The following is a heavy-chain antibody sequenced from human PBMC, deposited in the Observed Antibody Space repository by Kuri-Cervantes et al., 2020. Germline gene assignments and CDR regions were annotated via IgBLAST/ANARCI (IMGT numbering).Heavy chain of an antibody. CDR1: GFIFSSYG. J-gene: IGHJ6*03. CDR2: ISSSSSTI. V-gene: IGHV3-48*01. D-gene: IGHD2-15*01. CDR3: ARGRSSPYYYIDV. Sequence: GESLKISCEASGFIFSSYGMHWVRQAPGKGLEWVSYISSSSSTIYYSDSVKGRFTISRDNAKNSLYLQMNSLRAEDTAVYYCARGRSSPYYYIDVWGKGTTVTVSS.